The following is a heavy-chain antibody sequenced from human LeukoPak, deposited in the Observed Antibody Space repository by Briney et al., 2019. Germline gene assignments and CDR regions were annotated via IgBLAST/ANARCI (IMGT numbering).Heavy chain of an antibody. CDR1: GFTFSNCA. CDR2: ISDSAGAT. V-gene: IGHV3-23*01. D-gene: IGHD6-13*01. Sequence: GGSLRLSCAASGFTFSNCAMTWVRQAPGKGLEWVSSISDSAGATYYADSVRGRFTISRDNSGSTLYLQMNSLRAEDTAVYYCAKVQIVSSRVPRGATRYYGMDVWGQGTTVTVSS. CDR3: AKVQIVSSRVPRGATRYYGMDV. J-gene: IGHJ6*02.